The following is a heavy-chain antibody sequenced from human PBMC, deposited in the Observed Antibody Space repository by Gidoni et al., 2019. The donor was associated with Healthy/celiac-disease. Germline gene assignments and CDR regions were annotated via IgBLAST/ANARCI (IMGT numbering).Heavy chain of an antibody. D-gene: IGHD5-18*01. Sequence: QVQLVQSGAEVKKPGASVKVSCKASGYTFTGYYMHWVRQAPGQGLEWMGWINPNSGGTNYAQKFQGWVTMTRDTSISTAYMELSRLRSDDTAVYYCARDLLRTAMTTDYYYYGMDVWGQGTTVTVSS. CDR1: GYTFTGYY. CDR2: INPNSGGT. CDR3: ARDLLRTAMTTDYYYYGMDV. V-gene: IGHV1-2*04. J-gene: IGHJ6*02.